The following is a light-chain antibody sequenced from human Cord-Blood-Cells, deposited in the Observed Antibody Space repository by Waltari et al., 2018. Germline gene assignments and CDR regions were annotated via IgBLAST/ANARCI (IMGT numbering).Light chain of an antibody. CDR3: RSYVGSDNVV. CDR1: SSDVGGYNY. V-gene: IGLV2-8*01. Sequence: QSALTQPPSASGSPGQSVTISCTGTSSDVGGYNYVSWYQQHPGKAPKPMIYEVSKRPSGVPDRFSGSKSGNTASLTVSGRQAEDEADYYCRSYVGSDNVVFGGGTKLTVL. J-gene: IGLJ2*01. CDR2: EVS.